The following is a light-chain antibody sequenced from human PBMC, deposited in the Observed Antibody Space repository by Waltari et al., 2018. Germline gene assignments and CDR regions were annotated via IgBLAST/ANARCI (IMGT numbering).Light chain of an antibody. CDR1: QSILYRSSNRNA. CDR2: WAA. Sequence: PDSLAVSLGERATINCKSSQSILYRSSNRNALAWYQQKPGQPPKLLFFWAATRESGAPDRFSVSGSGTDFTLTISSLQAEDVAVYYCQQYYNAPLTFGGGTKVEIK. J-gene: IGKJ4*01. CDR3: QQYYNAPLT. V-gene: IGKV4-1*01.